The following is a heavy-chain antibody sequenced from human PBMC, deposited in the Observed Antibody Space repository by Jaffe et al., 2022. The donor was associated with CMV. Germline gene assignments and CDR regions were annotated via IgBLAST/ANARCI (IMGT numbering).Heavy chain of an antibody. Sequence: EVQLVESGGGLVQPGGSLRLSCAASGFIFSTYAMHWVRRAPGKGLEYVSAISSNGRSTYYADSVKGRFTISRDNSKNTLYLQMGSLRTEDMAVYYCARLSKFDSSSYPHFDYWGQGTLVTVSS. CDR3: ARLSKFDSSSYPHFDY. J-gene: IGHJ4*02. CDR1: GFIFSTYA. D-gene: IGHD6-6*01. V-gene: IGHV3-64*07. CDR2: ISSNGRST.